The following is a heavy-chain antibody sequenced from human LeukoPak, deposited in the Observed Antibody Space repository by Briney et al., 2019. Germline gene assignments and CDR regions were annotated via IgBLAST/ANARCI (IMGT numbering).Heavy chain of an antibody. D-gene: IGHD3-10*01. Sequence: ASVKVSCKASGYGFTSYAMHWVRQAPGQRLEWMGWINAGNGNTKYSQKFQGRVTITRDTSASTAYMELSSLRSEDTAVYYCARNYYGSGSYYDFDYWGQGTLVTVS. CDR1: GYGFTSYA. CDR2: INAGNGNT. CDR3: ARNYYGSGSYYDFDY. J-gene: IGHJ4*02. V-gene: IGHV1-3*01.